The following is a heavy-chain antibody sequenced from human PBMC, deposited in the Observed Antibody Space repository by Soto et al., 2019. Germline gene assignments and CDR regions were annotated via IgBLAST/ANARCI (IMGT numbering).Heavy chain of an antibody. CDR1: GFAFSTYA. CDR2: SGSGGST. J-gene: IGHJ4*02. V-gene: IGHV3-23*01. CDR3: AKLSARDYGDQIDS. D-gene: IGHD4-17*01. Sequence: GGSLRLSCAASGFAFSTYAMTWVRQAPGMGLEWVSTSGSGGSTYYADSVKGRFTISRDNSKNTLYLQLSSLRADDTAVYYCAKLSARDYGDQIDSWGQGTLVTVSS.